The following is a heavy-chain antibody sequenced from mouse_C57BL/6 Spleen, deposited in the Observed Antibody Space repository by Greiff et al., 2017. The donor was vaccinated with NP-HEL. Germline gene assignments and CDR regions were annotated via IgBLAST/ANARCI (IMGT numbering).Heavy chain of an antibody. CDR2: IDPSDSYT. J-gene: IGHJ4*01. CDR3: ARELLYYAMDY. Sequence: QVQLKQPGAELVRPGTSVKLSCKASGYTFTSYWMHWVKQRPGQGLEWIGVIDPSDSYTNYNQKFKGKATLTVDTSSSTAYMQLSSLTSEDSAVYYCARELLYYAMDYWGQGTSVTVSS. V-gene: IGHV1-59*01. CDR1: GYTFTSYW.